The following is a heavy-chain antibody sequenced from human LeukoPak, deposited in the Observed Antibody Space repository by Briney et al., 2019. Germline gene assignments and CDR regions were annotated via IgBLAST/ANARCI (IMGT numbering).Heavy chain of an antibody. CDR1: GFRFSDYW. Sequence: GGSLRLSCVVSGFRFSDYWMHWVRKAPGKGLVWASGIKTDGSDRRYADFVTGRFTISRDNAKNTLFLQMSSLRAEDTAVYYCIRDFLTVTTNDYWGQGTLVTVSS. CDR3: IRDFLTVTTNDY. CDR2: IKTDGSDR. J-gene: IGHJ4*02. V-gene: IGHV3-74*01. D-gene: IGHD4-11*01.